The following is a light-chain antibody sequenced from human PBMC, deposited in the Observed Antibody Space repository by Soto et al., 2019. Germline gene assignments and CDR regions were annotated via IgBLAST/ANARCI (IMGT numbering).Light chain of an antibody. CDR3: QHYGSSKT. CDR2: GAS. Sequence: EIVLTQSPGTLSLSPGERATLSCRASQSVPTNYLAWYQQKPGQAPRLLIYGASSRATGIPDRFSGSGSGTDFTLTISRLEPEDFAVYYCQHYGSSKTFGQGTKVEIK. V-gene: IGKV3-20*01. J-gene: IGKJ1*01. CDR1: QSVPTNY.